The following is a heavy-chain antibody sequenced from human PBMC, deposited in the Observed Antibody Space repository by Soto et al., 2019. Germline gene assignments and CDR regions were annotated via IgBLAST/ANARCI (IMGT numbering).Heavy chain of an antibody. J-gene: IGHJ4*02. D-gene: IGHD3-22*01. Sequence: GGSLRLSCAASGFTFSSYAMHWVRQAPGKGLEWVGRIKSKTDGGTTDYAAPVKGRFTISRDDSKNTLYLQMNSLKTEDTAVYYCTTDPVTMIVVVPSSGWGQGTLVTVSS. V-gene: IGHV3-15*07. CDR1: GFTFSSYA. CDR2: IKSKTDGGTT. CDR3: TTDPVTMIVVVPSSG.